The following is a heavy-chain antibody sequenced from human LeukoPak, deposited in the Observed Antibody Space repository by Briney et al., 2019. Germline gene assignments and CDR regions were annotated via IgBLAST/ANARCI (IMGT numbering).Heavy chain of an antibody. V-gene: IGHV1-8*01. CDR1: GYTFTSYD. CDR3: ARGGFCSGGSCYSWMGLYYYYGMDV. J-gene: IGHJ6*02. Sequence: GASVKVSCKASGYTFTSYDINWVRQATGQGLEWMGWMNPNSGNTGYAQKFQGRVTMTRNTSISTAYMELSSLRSEDTAVYYCARGGFCSGGSCYSWMGLYYYYGMDVWGQGTTVTVSS. CDR2: MNPNSGNT. D-gene: IGHD2-15*01.